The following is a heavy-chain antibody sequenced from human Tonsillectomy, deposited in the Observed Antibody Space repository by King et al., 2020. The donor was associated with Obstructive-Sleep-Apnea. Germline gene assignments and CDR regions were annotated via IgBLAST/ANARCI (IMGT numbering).Heavy chain of an antibody. CDR2: IYYIGST. J-gene: IGHJ4*02. Sequence: QLQESGPGLVKPSETLSLTCTVSGGSISSSSYYWGWIRQPPGKGLEWIGSIYYIGSTYYNPSLMSRVTISVDTSKNQFSLKLSSVTAADTAVYYCARRRGFFDYWGQGTLVTVSS. V-gene: IGHV4-39*01. D-gene: IGHD1-26*01. CDR1: GGSISSSSYY. CDR3: ARRRGFFDY.